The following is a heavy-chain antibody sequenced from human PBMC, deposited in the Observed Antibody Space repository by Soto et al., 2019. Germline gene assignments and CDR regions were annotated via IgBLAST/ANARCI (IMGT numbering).Heavy chain of an antibody. V-gene: IGHV1-24*01. CDR1: GYTLTELS. D-gene: IGHD1-26*01. CDR3: AKIVHESYQVFDY. CDR2: FDPEDGET. Sequence: GASVKVSCKVSGYTLTELSMHWVRQAPGKGLEWMGGFDPEDGETIYAQKFQGRVTISRDNSKNTLYLQMNSLRAEDTAVYYCAKIVHESYQVFDYWGQGTLVTVSS. J-gene: IGHJ4*02.